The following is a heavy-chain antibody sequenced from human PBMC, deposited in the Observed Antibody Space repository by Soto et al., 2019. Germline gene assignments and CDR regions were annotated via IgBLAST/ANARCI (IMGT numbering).Heavy chain of an antibody. CDR2: ISSSSSYI. D-gene: IGHD5-12*01. V-gene: IGHV3-21*01. Sequence: EVQLVESGGGLVKPGGSLRLSCAASGFTFSSYSMNWVRQAPGKGLEWVSSISSSSSYIYYADSVKGRFTISRDNAMNSLYLQMNSLRAEDTAVYYCARDPEMATITGDYWGQGTLVTVSS. CDR3: ARDPEMATITGDY. CDR1: GFTFSSYS. J-gene: IGHJ4*02.